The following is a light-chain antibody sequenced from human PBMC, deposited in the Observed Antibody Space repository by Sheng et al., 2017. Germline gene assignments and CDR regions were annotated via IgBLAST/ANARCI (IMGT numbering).Light chain of an antibody. CDR2: DTS. CDR3: QQYHSLPPT. CDR1: QGVSTY. J-gene: IGKJ4*01. Sequence: DIQLTQSPSSLSASVGDRVSITCHASQGVSTYLNWYQQKPGKAPKLLIYDTSTLEPGVSSRFSGSGSGTDFTLTISGLQPADFATYYCQQYHSLPPTFCGGTKVEIK. V-gene: IGKV1-33*01.